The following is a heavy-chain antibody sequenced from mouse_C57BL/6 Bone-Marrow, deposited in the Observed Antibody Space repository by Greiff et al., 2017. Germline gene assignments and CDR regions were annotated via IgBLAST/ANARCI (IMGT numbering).Heavy chain of an antibody. CDR2: ISNLAYSI. D-gene: IGHD1-1*01. V-gene: IGHV5-15*04. CDR3: ARRGGSSVSYWYFDV. CDR1: GFTFSDYG. Sequence: EVMLVESGGGLVQPGGSLKLSCAASGFTFSDYGMAWVRQAPRQGPEWVAFISNLAYSIYYADTVTGRFTISRENAKNTLYLERSSLRSEDAAMYYCARRGGSSVSYWYFDVWGTGTTVTVSS. J-gene: IGHJ1*03.